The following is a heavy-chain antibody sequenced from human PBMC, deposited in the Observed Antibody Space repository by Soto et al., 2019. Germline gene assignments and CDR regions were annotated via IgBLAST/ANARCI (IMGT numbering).Heavy chain of an antibody. J-gene: IGHJ4*02. CDR3: AREETYDSSGYYYPYYFDY. CDR2: ISAYNGNT. Sequence: ALVKVYCKASGYTFTSYGIIWVRQAPGQGLEWMGWISAYNGNTNYAQKLQGRVTMTTDTSTSTAYMELRSLRSDDTAVYYCAREETYDSSGYYYPYYFDYWGQGTLVTVSS. D-gene: IGHD3-22*01. V-gene: IGHV1-18*04. CDR1: GYTFTSYG.